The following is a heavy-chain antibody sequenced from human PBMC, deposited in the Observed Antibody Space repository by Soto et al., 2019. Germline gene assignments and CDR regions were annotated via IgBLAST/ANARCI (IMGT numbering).Heavy chain of an antibody. CDR1: CDSINSRSYY. Sequence: PSETLSLTCTVTCDSINSRSYYWGWIRQPPGKGLEWIGSIYYSGRTYNNPSLRSRVSMSIDTSKDQFSLKLKSVTAADTALYFCARQRTSVVSQAYFDVWGTGSLVT. CDR2: IYYSGRT. CDR3: ARQRTSVVSQAYFDV. D-gene: IGHD2-21*01. J-gene: IGHJ4*02. V-gene: IGHV4-39*01.